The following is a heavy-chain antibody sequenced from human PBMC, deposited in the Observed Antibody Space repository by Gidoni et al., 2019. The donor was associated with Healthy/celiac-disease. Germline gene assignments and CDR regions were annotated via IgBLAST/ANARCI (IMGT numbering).Heavy chain of an antibody. CDR1: GLPFADYA. CDR2: ISWNSGSI. J-gene: IGHJ4*02. V-gene: IGHV3-9*01. Sequence: EVQLVVSGGGLVQPGRSLRLSCAASGLPFADYAMHWVRRAPGKRREWVSGISWNSGSIGYADSVKGRFTISRDNAKNSLYLQMNSLRAEDTAVYYCAKDGGRRIFGVFDYWGQGTLVTVSS. CDR3: AKDGGRRIFGVFDY. D-gene: IGHD3-3*01.